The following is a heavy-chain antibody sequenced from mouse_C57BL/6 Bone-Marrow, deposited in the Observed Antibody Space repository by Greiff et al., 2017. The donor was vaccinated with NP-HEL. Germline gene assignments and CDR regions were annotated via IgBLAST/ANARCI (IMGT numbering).Heavy chain of an antibody. V-gene: IGHV1-7*01. D-gene: IGHD2-3*01. J-gene: IGHJ2*01. Sequence: QVQLKESGAELAKPGASVKLSCKASGYTFTSYWMHWVKQRPGQGLEWIGYINPSSGYTKYNQKFKDKATLTADKSSSTAYMQLSSLTYEDSAVYYCARNPIYDGYYPDYWGQGTTLTVSS. CDR1: GYTFTSYW. CDR3: ARNPIYDGYYPDY. CDR2: INPSSGYT.